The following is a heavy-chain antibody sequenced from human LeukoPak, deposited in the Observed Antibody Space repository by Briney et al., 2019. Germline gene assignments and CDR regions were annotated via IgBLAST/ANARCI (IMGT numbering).Heavy chain of an antibody. J-gene: IGHJ5*02. CDR2: IFHSGNT. Sequence: SETLSLTCAVSGYFISSGYYWGWIRQPPGKGLEWIGSIFHSGNTYYNPSLKSRVIISVDTSKNQFSLRLSPVTAADTAVYYCARVSEQQLVRWFDPWGQRTLVTVSS. CDR1: GYFISSGYY. D-gene: IGHD6-13*01. CDR3: ARVSEQQLVRWFDP. V-gene: IGHV4-38-2*01.